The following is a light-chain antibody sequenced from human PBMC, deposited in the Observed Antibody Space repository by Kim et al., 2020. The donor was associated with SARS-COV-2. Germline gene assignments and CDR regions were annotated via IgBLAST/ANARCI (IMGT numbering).Light chain of an antibody. CDR1: TGAVTSGYY. CDR3: LLYFGGAWV. CDR2: GTS. Sequence: PGRTVTLSCAASTGAVTSGYYPNWIQQKPGQPPRALVYGTSKKHSWTPARFSGSLLGGKAALTLSGVQPEDEADYYCLLYFGGAWVFGGGTQLTVL. V-gene: IGLV7-43*01. J-gene: IGLJ3*02.